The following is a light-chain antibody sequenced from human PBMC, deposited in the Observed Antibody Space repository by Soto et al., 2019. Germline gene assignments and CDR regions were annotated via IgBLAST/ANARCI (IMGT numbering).Light chain of an antibody. CDR3: QQYGTSEII. CDR1: QTLSNSF. Sequence: IVLTQSPGTLSLSPGERATLSCRASQTLSNSFIAWYQQKAGQAPRLLIYDTSSRATGVPDRYSASGSGTDFTITISRLEPEDFAVFFCQQYGTSEIIFGQGTRLEIK. V-gene: IGKV3-20*01. CDR2: DTS. J-gene: IGKJ5*01.